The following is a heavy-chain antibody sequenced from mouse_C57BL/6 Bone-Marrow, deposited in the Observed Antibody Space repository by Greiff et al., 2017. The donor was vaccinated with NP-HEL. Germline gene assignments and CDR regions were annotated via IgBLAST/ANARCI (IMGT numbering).Heavy chain of an antibody. CDR1: GYTFTSYW. J-gene: IGHJ2*01. Sequence: VQLQQPGAELVRPGTSVKLSCKASGYTFTSYWMHWVKQRPGQGLEWIGVIDPSDSYTNYNQKFKGKATLTVDTSSSTAYMQLSSLTSAASAVYYCARYGRTYFGYWGQGTTLTVSA. V-gene: IGHV1-59*01. CDR3: ARYGRTYFGY. D-gene: IGHD1-1*01. CDR2: IDPSDSYT.